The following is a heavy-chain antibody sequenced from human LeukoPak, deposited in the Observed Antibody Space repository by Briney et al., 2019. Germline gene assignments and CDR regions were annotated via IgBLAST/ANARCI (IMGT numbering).Heavy chain of an antibody. CDR3: AIGGTYYDILTGYS. D-gene: IGHD3-9*01. V-gene: IGHV4-39*01. CDR2: IYYSGST. Sequence: SETLSLTCTVSGGSISSSSYYWGWIRQPPGKGLEWIGSIYYSGSTYYNPSLKSRVTISVDTSKNQFSLKLSSVTAADTAVYYCAIGGTYYDILTGYSWGQGTLVTVSS. CDR1: GGSISSSSYY. J-gene: IGHJ5*02.